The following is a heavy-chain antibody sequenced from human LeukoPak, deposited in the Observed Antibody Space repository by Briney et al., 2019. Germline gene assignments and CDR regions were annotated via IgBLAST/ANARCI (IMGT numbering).Heavy chain of an antibody. D-gene: IGHD5-18*01. CDR3: ARDYGGGYSSPRWFDP. V-gene: IGHV1-18*01. Sequence: ASVKVSCKASGGTFSSYAISWVRQAPGQGLEWMGWISAYNGNTNYAQKLQGRVTMTTDTSTSTAYMELRSLRSDDTAVYYCARDYGGGYSSPRWFDPWGQGTLVTVSS. J-gene: IGHJ5*02. CDR1: GGTFSSYA. CDR2: ISAYNGNT.